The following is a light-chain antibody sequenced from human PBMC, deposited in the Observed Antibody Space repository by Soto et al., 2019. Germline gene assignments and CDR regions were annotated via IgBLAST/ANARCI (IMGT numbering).Light chain of an antibody. CDR1: SSDVGSYNL. V-gene: IGLV2-23*01. CDR3: CPYTGGRTHYV. J-gene: IGLJ1*01. CDR2: EGN. Sequence: QSALTQPASVSGSPGQSITISCTGTSSDVGSYNLVSWYQQRPGKAPKLLIFEGNKRPSGVSDRFSGSKSGNTASLTISGLQAEDEADYYCCPYTGGRTHYVFGLGTKLTVL.